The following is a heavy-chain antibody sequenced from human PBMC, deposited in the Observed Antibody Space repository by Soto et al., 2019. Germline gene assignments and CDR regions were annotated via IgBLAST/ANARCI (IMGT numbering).Heavy chain of an antibody. CDR1: PLTFGSYP. D-gene: IGHD6-13*01. CDR2: ISTNGDST. V-gene: IGHV3-64*01. J-gene: IGHJ4*02. CDR3: AREGMSRPRWVFDY. Sequence: EVQLVESGGGLVQPGGSLRLSCPPPPLTFGSYPMHWVRQAPGKGLEYVSAISTNGDSTFYANSVKGRFTISRDNSKNTLYLQMGSLRAEDMGVYYCAREGMSRPRWVFDYWGQGTLVTASS.